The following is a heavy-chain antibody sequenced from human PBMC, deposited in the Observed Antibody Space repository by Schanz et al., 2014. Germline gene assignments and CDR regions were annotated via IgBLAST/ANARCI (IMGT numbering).Heavy chain of an antibody. J-gene: IGHJ4*02. CDR3: ARKSLVSAHYDS. CDR1: GFTLSNYA. D-gene: IGHD2-21*01. V-gene: IGHV3-64*01. CDR2: LSANGDST. Sequence: EVQLVESGGGLVQPGGSLRLSCAAPGFTLSNYAMHWVRQTPDKGLEWVSGLSANGDSTFYSSSVKGRFTISRDISKNTLYLQMGSLRAEGVAVYDCARKSLVSAHYDSWGQGTLVTVSS.